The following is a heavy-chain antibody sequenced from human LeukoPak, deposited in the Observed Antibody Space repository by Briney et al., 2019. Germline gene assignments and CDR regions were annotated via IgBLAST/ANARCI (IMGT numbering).Heavy chain of an antibody. CDR1: GFTFSSYA. D-gene: IGHD2-15*01. J-gene: IGHJ6*02. V-gene: IGHV3-23*01. CDR3: AKRHCSGGSCYADSYGMDV. CDR2: ISGSGGST. Sequence: GGSLRPSCVASGFTFSSYAMSWVRQAPGKGLEWVSAISGSGGSTYYADSVKGRITISRDNSKNTLFLQMNSLRAEDTAVYYCAKRHCSGGSCYADSYGMDVWGQGTTVTVSS.